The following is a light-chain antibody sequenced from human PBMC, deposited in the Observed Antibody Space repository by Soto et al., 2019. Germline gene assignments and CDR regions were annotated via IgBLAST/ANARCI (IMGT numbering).Light chain of an antibody. CDR2: EVS. CDR3: SLYTTASTYV. CDR1: SSDLASYNR. Sequence: SVLAQPPSVSGSPGQSVTISCTGTSSDLASYNRVSWYQGPPGTGPKLVIYEVSTRPSGLPDRFSGSKSGNTASLTISGLQAEDAAEYYCSLYTTASTYVFGTGTKGTVL. J-gene: IGLJ1*01. V-gene: IGLV2-18*01.